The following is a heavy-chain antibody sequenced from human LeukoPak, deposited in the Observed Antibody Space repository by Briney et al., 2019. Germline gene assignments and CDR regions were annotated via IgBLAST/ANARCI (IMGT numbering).Heavy chain of an antibody. Sequence: GGSLRLSCAATGFTFSSYAVSWVRRAPGKGLEWVSSLSGSGAGTYYADSVKGRFTISRDSSKNTLYLQMDSLRAEDTAVYYCARGTAFDIWGQGTMVTVSS. J-gene: IGHJ3*02. CDR2: LSGSGAGT. CDR3: ARGTAFDI. V-gene: IGHV3-23*01. CDR1: GFTFSSYA.